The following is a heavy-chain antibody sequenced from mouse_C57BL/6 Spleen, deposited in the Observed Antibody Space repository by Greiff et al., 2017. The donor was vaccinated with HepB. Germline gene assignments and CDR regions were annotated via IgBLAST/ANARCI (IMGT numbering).Heavy chain of an antibody. D-gene: IGHD1-1*01. V-gene: IGHV1-81*01. CDR1: GYTFTSYG. J-gene: IGHJ2*01. CDR2: IYPRSGNT. CDR3: ARRRDITTVVATDY. Sequence: ESGAELARPGASVKLSCKASGYTFTSYGISWVKQRTGQGLEWIGEIYPRSGNTYYNEKFKGKATLTADKSSSTAYMELRSLTSEDSAVYFCARRRDITTVVATDYWGQGTTLTVSS.